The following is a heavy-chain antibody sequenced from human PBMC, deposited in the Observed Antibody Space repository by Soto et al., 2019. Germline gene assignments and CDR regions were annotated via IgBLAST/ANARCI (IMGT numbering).Heavy chain of an antibody. CDR3: AREGYSSSWPLQYYYYGMDV. CDR1: GFTFSSYS. CDR2: ISSSSSYI. D-gene: IGHD6-13*01. Sequence: EVQLVESGGGLVKPGGSLRLSCAASGFTFSSYSMNWVRQAPGKGLEWVSSISSSSSYIYYADSVKGRFTISRDNAKDSLYLQMNSLRAEDTAVYYCAREGYSSSWPLQYYYYGMDVWGQGTTVTVSS. V-gene: IGHV3-21*01. J-gene: IGHJ6*02.